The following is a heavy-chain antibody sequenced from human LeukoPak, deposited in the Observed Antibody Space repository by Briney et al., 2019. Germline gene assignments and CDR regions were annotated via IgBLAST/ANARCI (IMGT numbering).Heavy chain of an antibody. CDR3: ASSHIKRFLEWLDSFDY. CDR1: GGTFSSYA. J-gene: IGHJ4*02. CDR2: IIPIFGTA. V-gene: IGHV1-69*05. Sequence: ASVKVSCKASGGTFSSYAISWVRQAPGQGLEWMGGIIPIFGTANYAQKFQGRVTITTDESTSTAYMELSSLRSEDTAVYYCASSHIKRFLEWLDSFDYWGQGTLVTVSS. D-gene: IGHD3-3*01.